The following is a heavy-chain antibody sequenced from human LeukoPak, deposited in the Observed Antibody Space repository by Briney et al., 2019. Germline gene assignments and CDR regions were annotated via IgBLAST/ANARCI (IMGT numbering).Heavy chain of an antibody. CDR2: IYYSGST. CDR1: GGSISSYY. Sequence: SETLSLTCTVSGGSISSYYWSWIRQPPGKGLEWIGYIYYSGSTNYNPSLKSRVTISVDTSKNQFSLKLSSVTAADTAVYYCARAYYDDGYYYMDVWGKATTVTVSS. CDR3: ARAYYDDGYYYMDV. D-gene: IGHD3-16*01. V-gene: IGHV4-59*01. J-gene: IGHJ6*03.